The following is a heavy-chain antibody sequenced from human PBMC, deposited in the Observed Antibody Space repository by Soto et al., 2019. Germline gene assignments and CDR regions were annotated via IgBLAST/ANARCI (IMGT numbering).Heavy chain of an antibody. J-gene: IGHJ5*02. CDR2: IDYYGST. D-gene: IGHD6-13*01. Sequence: SETLSLTCTVSGGTISGYYWSWIRQPPGKRLEWIGYIDYYGSTNYNPSLKSRVTISVDTSKKQFSLKLSSVTAADTAVYYCARGSIAAADTEFDPWGQGTLVTVSS. CDR1: GGTISGYY. V-gene: IGHV4-59*01. CDR3: ARGSIAAADTEFDP.